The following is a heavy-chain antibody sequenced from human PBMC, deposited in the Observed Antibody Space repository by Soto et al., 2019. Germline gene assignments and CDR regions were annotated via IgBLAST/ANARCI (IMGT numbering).Heavy chain of an antibody. Sequence: PSETLSLTCTVSGGSISSGGYYWSWIRQHPGKGLEWIGYIYYSGSTYYNPSLKSRVTISVDTSKNQFSLKLSSVTAADTAVYYCARRPLSWAFDYWGQGTLVTVSS. CDR3: ARRPLSWAFDY. D-gene: IGHD6-13*01. J-gene: IGHJ4*02. V-gene: IGHV4-31*03. CDR1: GGSISSGGYY. CDR2: IYYSGST.